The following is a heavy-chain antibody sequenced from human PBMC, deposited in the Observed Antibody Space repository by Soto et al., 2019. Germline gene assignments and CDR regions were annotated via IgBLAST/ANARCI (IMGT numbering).Heavy chain of an antibody. D-gene: IGHD2-15*01. V-gene: IGHV1-18*01. CDR2: ISAYNGNT. Sequence: ASVTVSCRASGYTFTSYGISWVRQAPGQGLEWMGWISAYNGNTNYAQKLQGRVTMTTDTFTSTAYMELRSLRSVDTAVYYCARGCSGGSCSYWGQGTLVTVSS. CDR3: ARGCSGGSCSY. CDR1: GYTFTSYG. J-gene: IGHJ4*02.